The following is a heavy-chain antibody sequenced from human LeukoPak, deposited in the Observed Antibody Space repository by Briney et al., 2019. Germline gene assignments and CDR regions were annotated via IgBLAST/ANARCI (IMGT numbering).Heavy chain of an antibody. Sequence: ASVKVSCKASGYTFTGYYMHWVRQAPGQGLEWMGWINPNSGGTNYAQKFQGRVTMTRDTSISTAYMELSRLRSDDTAVYYCARGPGDPSGVGATVGDYWGQGTLVTVSS. J-gene: IGHJ4*02. D-gene: IGHD1-26*01. CDR1: GYTFTGYY. CDR2: INPNSGGT. V-gene: IGHV1-2*02. CDR3: ARGPGDPSGVGATVGDY.